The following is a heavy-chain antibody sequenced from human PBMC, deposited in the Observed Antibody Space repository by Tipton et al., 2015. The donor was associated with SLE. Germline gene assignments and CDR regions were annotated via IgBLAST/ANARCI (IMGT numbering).Heavy chain of an antibody. CDR2: IYPGDSDT. V-gene: IGHV5-51*01. Sequence: QLVQSGAEVKKPGESLKISCKGSGYSFTSYWIGWVRQMPGKGLEWMGIIYPGDSDTKYSPSFQGQVTISADKSITTAYLQWSSLKASDTAMYYCASQPVLSSGWNWYFDLWGRGTLVTVSS. D-gene: IGHD6-19*01. CDR1: GYSFTSYW. CDR3: ASQPVLSSGWNWYFDL. J-gene: IGHJ2*01.